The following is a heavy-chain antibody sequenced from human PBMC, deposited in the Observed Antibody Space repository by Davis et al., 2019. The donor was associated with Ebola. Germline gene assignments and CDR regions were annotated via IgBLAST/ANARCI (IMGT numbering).Heavy chain of an antibody. Sequence: AASVKVSCKASGYTFTSYDINWVRQAPGQGLEWMGWISAYSGNANYAQKVQGRVTMTTDTSASTAYMELNSLRSEDTAMYYCAKGGDFLDAFDIWGQGTMVTVSS. V-gene: IGHV1-18*04. CDR2: ISAYSGNA. CDR3: AKGGDFLDAFDI. J-gene: IGHJ3*02. CDR1: GYTFTSYD. D-gene: IGHD4-17*01.